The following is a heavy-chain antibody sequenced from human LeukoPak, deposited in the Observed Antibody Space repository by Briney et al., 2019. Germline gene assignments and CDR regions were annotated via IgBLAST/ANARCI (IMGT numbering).Heavy chain of an antibody. V-gene: IGHV1-69-2*01. CDR3: ATRGGPGSFDI. J-gene: IGHJ3*02. D-gene: IGHD3-10*01. CDR2: VDPVDGET. Sequence: VKVSCKVSGYTFTDYYMHWVQQAPGKGLEWMGLVDPVDGETIYAEKFQGRVTITADTSTDTAYMELSSLRSEDTAVYYCATRGGPGSFDIWGQGTMVTVSS. CDR1: GYTFTDYY.